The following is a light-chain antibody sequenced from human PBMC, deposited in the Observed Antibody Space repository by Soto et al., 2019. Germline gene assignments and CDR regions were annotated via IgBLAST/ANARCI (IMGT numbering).Light chain of an antibody. J-gene: IGKJ1*01. CDR3: KQYGTSGT. CDR1: QSVSNNY. V-gene: IGKV3-20*01. CDR2: GAS. Sequence: EIVWTQSPGTVSLSPGERATLSCRASQSVSNNYLAWYQQKPGQAPRLLIYGASNRATGIPDRFSGSGSGTDFTLTISRLEPDDFAVYYCKQYGTSGTFXQGPKVDIK.